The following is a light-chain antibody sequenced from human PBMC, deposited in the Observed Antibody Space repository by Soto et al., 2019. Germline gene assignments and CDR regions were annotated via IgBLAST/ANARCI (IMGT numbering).Light chain of an antibody. J-gene: IGLJ1*01. V-gene: IGLV2-11*01. Sequence: QSALTQPRSVSGSPGQSVTISCTGTSSDVGGYNYVSWYQQHPGKAPKLMIYDVSKRPSGVPDRFSGSKSGNTASLTISGLQAEDEADYYCCSYAGSYYVFGTGTTLT. CDR2: DVS. CDR1: SSDVGGYNY. CDR3: CSYAGSYYV.